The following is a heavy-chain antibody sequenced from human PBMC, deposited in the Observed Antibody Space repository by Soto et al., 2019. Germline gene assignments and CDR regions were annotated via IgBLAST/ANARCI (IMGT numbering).Heavy chain of an antibody. D-gene: IGHD2-2*01. CDR1: GGSISSGGYS. Sequence: SETLSLTCAVSGGSISSGGYSWSWIRQPPGKGLEWIGYIYHSGSTYYNPSLKSRVTISVDRSKNQFSLKLSSVTAADTAVYYCARSTSLARFNWFDPWGQGIQVTVSS. J-gene: IGHJ5*02. CDR2: IYHSGST. CDR3: ARSTSLARFNWFDP. V-gene: IGHV4-30-2*01.